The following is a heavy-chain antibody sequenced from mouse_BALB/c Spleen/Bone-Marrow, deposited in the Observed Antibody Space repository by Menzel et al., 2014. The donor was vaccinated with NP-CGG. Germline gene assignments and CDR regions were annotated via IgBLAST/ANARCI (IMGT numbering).Heavy chain of an antibody. CDR1: GDTFTGYY. D-gene: IGHD4-1*01. J-gene: IGHJ2*01. CDR2: INPSNGGT. V-gene: IGHV1S81*02. Sequence: QVQLQQPGAELVKPGASVKLSCKASGDTFTGYYMYWVKQRPGQGLEWIGEINPSNGGTNFNEKFKSRATLTVDKSSSTAYMQLSSLTSEDSAVYYCTRGRTWDFDYWGQGTTLTVSS. CDR3: TRGRTWDFDY.